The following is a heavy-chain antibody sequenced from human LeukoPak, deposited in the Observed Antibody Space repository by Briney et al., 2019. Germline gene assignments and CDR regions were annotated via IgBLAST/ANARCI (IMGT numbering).Heavy chain of an antibody. CDR3: TTSPCSGGSCFSGYLDH. D-gene: IGHD2-15*01. J-gene: IGHJ4*02. CDR1: GFAFSSYA. Sequence: GGSLRLSCAASGFAFSSYAMTWVRQAPGKGLEWVSTISGSGVSTYYADSVKGRFTISRDSSRNTLYLQMNSLRAEDTAIYYCTTSPCSGGSCFSGYLDHWGQGTLVTVSS. V-gene: IGHV3-23*01. CDR2: ISGSGVST.